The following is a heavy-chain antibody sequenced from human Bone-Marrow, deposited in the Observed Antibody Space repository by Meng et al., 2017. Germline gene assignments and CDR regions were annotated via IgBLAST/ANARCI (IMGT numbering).Heavy chain of an antibody. D-gene: IGHD6-19*01. J-gene: IGHJ3*02. CDR3: TIYTSGHI. Sequence: SETLSLTCTVSGGSISSGGYYWSWIRQHPGKGLEWIGYIYYSGSTYYNPSLKSLVTISVDTSKNQFSLKLSSVTAEDTAVYYCTIYTSGHIWGQGTMVTVSS. V-gene: IGHV4-31*01. CDR1: GGSISSGGYY. CDR2: IYYSGST.